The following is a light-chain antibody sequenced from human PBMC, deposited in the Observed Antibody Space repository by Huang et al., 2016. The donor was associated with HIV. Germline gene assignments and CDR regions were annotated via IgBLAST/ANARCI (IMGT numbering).Light chain of an antibody. CDR2: AAS. J-gene: IGKJ2*01. CDR1: QNINRY. Sequence: GDTVIITCRASQNINRYLNWYQQEPGKAPKRLSSAASNLQSGVPSTFSGSGSGTDFTLTINSLQPEDSATYYCQQSARTPRTFGQGTKLEI. V-gene: IGKV1-39*01. CDR3: QQSARTPRT.